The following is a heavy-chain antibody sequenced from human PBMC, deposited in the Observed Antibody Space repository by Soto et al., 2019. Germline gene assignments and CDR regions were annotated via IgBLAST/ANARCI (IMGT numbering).Heavy chain of an antibody. D-gene: IGHD3-9*01. CDR2: INPSGGST. Sequence: GASVKVSCKASGYTFTSYYMHWVRQAPGRGLEWMGIINPSGGSTSYAQKFQGRVTMTRDTSTSTVYMELSSLRSEDTAVYYCARDGSIASLTGFPEYNWFDPWGQGTLVTVSS. CDR3: ARDGSIASLTGFPEYNWFDP. CDR1: GYTFTSYY. V-gene: IGHV1-46*01. J-gene: IGHJ5*02.